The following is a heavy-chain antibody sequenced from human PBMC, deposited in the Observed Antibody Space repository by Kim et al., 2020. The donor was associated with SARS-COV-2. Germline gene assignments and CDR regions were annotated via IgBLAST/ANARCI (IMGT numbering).Heavy chain of an antibody. Sequence: SETLSLTCTVSGGSISSSSYYWGWIRQPPGKGLEWIGSIYYSGSTYYNPSLKSRVTISVDTSKNQFSLKLSSVTAADTAVYYCARHRIAVAGTGYYFDYWGQGTLVTVSS. D-gene: IGHD6-19*01. CDR3: ARHRIAVAGTGYYFDY. CDR2: IYYSGST. J-gene: IGHJ4*02. CDR1: GGSISSSSYY. V-gene: IGHV4-39*01.